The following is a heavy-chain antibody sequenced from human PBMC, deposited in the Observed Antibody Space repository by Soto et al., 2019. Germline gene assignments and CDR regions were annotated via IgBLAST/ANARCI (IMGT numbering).Heavy chain of an antibody. J-gene: IGHJ5*02. V-gene: IGHV4-30-4*01. CDR1: GDSISSNNNY. Sequence: TLSLTCTVSGDSISSNNNYWSWIRQPPGEGLEWVGFISYSGTTSYSPSLKSRVAISLDTSKNQFSLSLSSVTAADTAVYYCARGRGYSYGLDPWGQGTLVTVSS. CDR3: ARGRGYSYGLDP. CDR2: ISYSGTT. D-gene: IGHD5-18*01.